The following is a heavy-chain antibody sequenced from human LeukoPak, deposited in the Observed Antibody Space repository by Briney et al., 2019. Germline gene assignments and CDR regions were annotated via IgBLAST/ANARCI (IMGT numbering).Heavy chain of an antibody. Sequence: GGSLRLSCAASGFTFDDYGMSWVRQAPGKGLEWVSGINWNGGSTGYADSVKGRFTISRDNANNSLYLQMISLRAEDTALYYCTRSRGAYYYYMDVWGKGTTVTVSS. CDR2: INWNGGST. CDR3: TRSRGAYYYYMDV. CDR1: GFTFDDYG. V-gene: IGHV3-20*04. J-gene: IGHJ6*03. D-gene: IGHD3-22*01.